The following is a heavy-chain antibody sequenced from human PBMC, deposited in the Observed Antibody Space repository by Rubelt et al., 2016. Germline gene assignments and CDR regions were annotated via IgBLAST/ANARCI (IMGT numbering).Heavy chain of an antibody. CDR2: IDTNGGTT. Sequence: EVQLVESGGGLIQPGGSLRLSCSASGFTFSSYAMHWVRQAPGKGLEYVSGIDTNGGTTYYADAVKGRLPISRDNSKNMLYVQMGSLRAEDTAVYYCQVAVANTLYWGQGTLVTVSS. CDR1: GFTFSSYA. V-gene: IGHV3-64*05. D-gene: IGHD6-19*01. J-gene: IGHJ4*02. CDR3: QVAVANTLY.